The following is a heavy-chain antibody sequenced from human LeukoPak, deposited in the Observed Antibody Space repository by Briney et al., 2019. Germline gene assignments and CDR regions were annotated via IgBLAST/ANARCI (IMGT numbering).Heavy chain of an antibody. V-gene: IGHV3-23*01. D-gene: IGHD5-18*01. CDR2: IGGSGGST. Sequence: GGSLRLSCAASGFTFSSYAMSWVRQAPGKGLERVSAIGGSGGSTYYADSVKGRFTISRDNSKNTVYLQMNSLRAEDTAVYYCAQTAMVKIFDYWGQGTLVTVSS. J-gene: IGHJ4*02. CDR1: GFTFSSYA. CDR3: AQTAMVKIFDY.